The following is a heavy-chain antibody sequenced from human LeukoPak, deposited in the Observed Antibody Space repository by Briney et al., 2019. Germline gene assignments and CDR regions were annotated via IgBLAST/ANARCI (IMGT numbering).Heavy chain of an antibody. CDR1: GFTFSSSI. D-gene: IGHD3/OR15-3a*01. CDR3: AKSSVWTYFDS. J-gene: IGHJ4*02. CDR2: LNDAGRST. V-gene: IGHV3-23*01. Sequence: GGSLRLSCAASGFTFSSSIMSWVRQAPGKGLEWVSTLNDAGRSTYYADSVKGRFTISRDNSKDTLFLQMNSLRAEDTAIYYRAKSSVWTYFDSWGQGTLVTVSS.